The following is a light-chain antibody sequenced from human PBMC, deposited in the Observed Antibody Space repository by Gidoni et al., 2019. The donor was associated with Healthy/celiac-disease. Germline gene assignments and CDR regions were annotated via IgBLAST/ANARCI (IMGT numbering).Light chain of an antibody. V-gene: IGKV3-20*01. Sequence: IVLTPSPVTLSLSPGERATLSCRASQSVSSSYLAWYQQKPGQAPRLLIYGASSRATGIPDRFSGSGSGTDFTLTISRLEPEDFAVYYCQQYGSSPLTFGGGTKVEIK. CDR3: QQYGSSPLT. J-gene: IGKJ4*01. CDR2: GAS. CDR1: QSVSSSY.